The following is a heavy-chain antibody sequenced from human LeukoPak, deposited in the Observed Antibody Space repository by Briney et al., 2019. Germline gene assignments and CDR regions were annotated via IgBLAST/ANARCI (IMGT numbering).Heavy chain of an antibody. CDR3: ARALSATMVVTPVYYFDY. CDR1: GYTFTGYY. CDR2: INPRSGGT. Sequence: ASVKVSCKASGYTFTGYYMHWVRQAPGKGLEWMGWINPRSGGTNYAQKFQGRVTMTRDTSISTAYMELSRLRSDATDVYYCARALSATMVVTPVYYFDYWGQGTLVTVSS. D-gene: IGHD4-23*01. J-gene: IGHJ4*02. V-gene: IGHV1-2*02.